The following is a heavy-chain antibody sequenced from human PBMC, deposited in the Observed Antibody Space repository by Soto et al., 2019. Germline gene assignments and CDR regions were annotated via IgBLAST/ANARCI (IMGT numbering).Heavy chain of an antibody. V-gene: IGHV1-69*01. CDR3: ARINILTGFYYYGMDV. Sequence: QVQLVQSGAEVKKPGSSVKVSCKASGGTFSSYAISWVRQAPGQGLEWMGGIIPIFGTANYAQKFQGRVMITADESTSTAYMELSSLRSEDTAVYYCARINILTGFYYYGMDVWGQGTTVTVSS. CDR1: GGTFSSYA. D-gene: IGHD3-9*01. CDR2: IIPIFGTA. J-gene: IGHJ6*02.